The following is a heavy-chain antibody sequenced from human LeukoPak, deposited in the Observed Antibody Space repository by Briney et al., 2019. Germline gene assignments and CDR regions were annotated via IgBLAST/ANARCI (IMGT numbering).Heavy chain of an antibody. J-gene: IGHJ5*02. CDR2: INHSGST. CDR3: ARLAGYGGLAWFDP. V-gene: IGHV4-34*01. CDR1: GGSFSGYY. D-gene: IGHD5-12*01. Sequence: PSETLSLTCAVYGGSFSGYYWSWIRQPPGEGLEWIGEINHSGSTNYNPSLKSRVTISVDTSKNQFSLKLSSVTAADTAVYYCARLAGYGGLAWFDPWGQGTLVTVSS.